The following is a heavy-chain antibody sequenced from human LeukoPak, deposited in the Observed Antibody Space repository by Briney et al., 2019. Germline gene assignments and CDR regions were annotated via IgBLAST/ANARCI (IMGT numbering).Heavy chain of an antibody. CDR2: INPSGGST. CDR3: ARDHGSGSLNNWFDP. V-gene: IGHV1-46*01. CDR1: GYTFTSYG. Sequence: ASVKVSCKASGYTFTSYGFSWVRQAPGQGLEWMGIINPSGGSTSYAQKFQGRVTMTRDTSTSTVYMELSSLRSEDTAVYYCARDHGSGSLNNWFDPWGQGTLVTVSS. D-gene: IGHD3-10*01. J-gene: IGHJ5*02.